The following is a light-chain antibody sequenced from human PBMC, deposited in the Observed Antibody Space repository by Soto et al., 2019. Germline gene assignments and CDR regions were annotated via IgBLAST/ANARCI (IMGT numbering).Light chain of an antibody. CDR2: DAS. CDR3: QQRSNWPPIT. V-gene: IGKV3-11*01. J-gene: IGKJ5*01. CDR1: QSVSSY. Sequence: EIVLTQSPATLSLSPGERATLSCRASQSVSSYLAWYQQKPGQAPRLLIYDASNRATGIPARFSGSGSGTDFTLTISSLGPEDFGVYDCQQRSNWPPITVGQGTRLEIK.